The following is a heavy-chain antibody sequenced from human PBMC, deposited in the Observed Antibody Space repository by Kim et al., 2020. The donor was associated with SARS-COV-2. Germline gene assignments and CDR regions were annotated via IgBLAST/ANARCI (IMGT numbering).Heavy chain of an antibody. CDR3: VKSHGGSLTRAFDY. Sequence: GGSLRLSCSASGFTFSSYAMHWVRQAPGKGLEYVSAISSNGGSTYYADSVKGRFTISRDNSKNTLYLQMSSLRAEDTAVYYCVKSHGGSLTRAFDYWGQGTLVTVSS. CDR1: GFTFSSYA. CDR2: ISSNGGST. D-gene: IGHD2-15*01. V-gene: IGHV3-64D*06. J-gene: IGHJ4*02.